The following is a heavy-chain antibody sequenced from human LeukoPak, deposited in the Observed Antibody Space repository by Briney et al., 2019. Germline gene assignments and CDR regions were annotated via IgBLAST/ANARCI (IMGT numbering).Heavy chain of an antibody. CDR1: GGSISRYY. D-gene: IGHD2-21*02. CDR2: MYYSGIT. V-gene: IGHV4-59*01. CDR3: ARRDGGFDP. Sequence: PSETLSLTCTVAGGSISRYYWSWIRQPPGKGLEWIGYMYYSGITKYNPSLKSRVTISVDTSKNQFSLKLSSVTAADTAVYYCARRDGGFDPWGQGTLVTVSS. J-gene: IGHJ5*02.